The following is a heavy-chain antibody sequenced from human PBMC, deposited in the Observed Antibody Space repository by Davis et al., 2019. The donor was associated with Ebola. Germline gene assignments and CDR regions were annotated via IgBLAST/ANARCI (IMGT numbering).Heavy chain of an antibody. CDR3: ARVGSSKVYYYYYGMDV. J-gene: IGHJ6*02. D-gene: IGHD6-13*01. Sequence: SVKVSCKASGGTFSSYAISWVRQAPGQGLEWMGGIIPIFGTANYAQKFQGRVTITADESTSTAYMELSSLRSEDTAVYYCARVGSSKVYYYYYGMDVWGQGTTVTVS. V-gene: IGHV1-69*13. CDR2: IIPIFGTA. CDR1: GGTFSSYA.